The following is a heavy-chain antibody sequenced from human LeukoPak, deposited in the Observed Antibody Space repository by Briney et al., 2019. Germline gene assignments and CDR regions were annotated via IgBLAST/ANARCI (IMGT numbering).Heavy chain of an antibody. CDR3: ARGGGEGLDFWSGIDAFDI. D-gene: IGHD3-3*01. CDR1: GGSISSYY. V-gene: IGHV4-4*07. CDR2: IHTSGST. Sequence: SETLSLTCTVYGGSISSYYWSWIRQPAGKGLEWIGRIHTSGSTNYNPSLKSRVTMSVDTSKNQFSLKLSSVTAADTAMYYCARGGGEGLDFWSGIDAFDIWGQGTMVTVSS. J-gene: IGHJ3*02.